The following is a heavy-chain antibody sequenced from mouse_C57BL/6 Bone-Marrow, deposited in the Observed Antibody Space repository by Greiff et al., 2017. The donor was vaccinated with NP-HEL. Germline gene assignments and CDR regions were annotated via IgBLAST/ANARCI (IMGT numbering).Heavy chain of an antibody. CDR1: GFTFSDYY. Sequence: EVKLVESEGGLVQPGSSMKLSCTASGFTFSDYYMAWVRQVPEKGLEWVANINYDGSSTYYLDSLKSRFIISRDNAKNILYLQMSSLKSEDTATYYCARDPGTPHFDYWGQGTTLTVSS. J-gene: IGHJ2*01. V-gene: IGHV5-16*01. D-gene: IGHD4-1*01. CDR3: ARDPGTPHFDY. CDR2: INYDGSST.